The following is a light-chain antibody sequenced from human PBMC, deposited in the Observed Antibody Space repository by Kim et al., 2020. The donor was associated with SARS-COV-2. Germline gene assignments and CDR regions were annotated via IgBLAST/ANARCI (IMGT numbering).Light chain of an antibody. CDR2: GAS. J-gene: IGKJ1*01. Sequence: EIVLTQSPGTLSLSPGERATLSCRASQSVRSSYFAWYQQKPGQAPRLLIYGASSRATGISDRFSGSGSGTDFTLTISRLEPEDFAVYYCQQYGSSPRTFGQGTKVDIK. V-gene: IGKV3-20*01. CDR1: QSVRSSY. CDR3: QQYGSSPRT.